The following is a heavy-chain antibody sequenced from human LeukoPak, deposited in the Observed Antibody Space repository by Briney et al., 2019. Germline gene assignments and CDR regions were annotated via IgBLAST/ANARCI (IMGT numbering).Heavy chain of an antibody. V-gene: IGHV1-69*04. CDR3: ARVPGYCSGGSCYSVLLLDY. CDR2: IIPILGIA. D-gene: IGHD2-15*01. CDR1: GGTFSSYA. Sequence: SVKVSCKASGGTFSSYAISWVRQAPGQGLEWMGRIIPILGIANYAQRFQGRVTITADKSTSTAYMELSSLRSEDTAVYYCARVPGYCSGGSCYSVLLLDYWGQGTLVTVSS. J-gene: IGHJ4*02.